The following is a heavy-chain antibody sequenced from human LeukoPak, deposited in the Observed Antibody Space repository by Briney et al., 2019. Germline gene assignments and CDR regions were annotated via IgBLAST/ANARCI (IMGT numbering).Heavy chain of an antibody. Sequence: SETLSLTCAVYGGSFSGYYWSWIRQPPGKGLEWTGEINHSGSTNYNPSLKSRVTISVDTSKNQFSLKLSSVTAADTAVYYCARNPSQLLANWFDPWGQGTLVTVSS. CDR3: ARNPSQLLANWFDP. V-gene: IGHV4-34*09. D-gene: IGHD2-2*01. J-gene: IGHJ5*02. CDR1: GGSFSGYY. CDR2: INHSGST.